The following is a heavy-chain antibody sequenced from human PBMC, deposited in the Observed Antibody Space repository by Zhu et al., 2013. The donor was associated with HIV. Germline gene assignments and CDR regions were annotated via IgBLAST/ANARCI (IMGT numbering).Heavy chain of an antibody. CDR1: GFTFSSYE. V-gene: IGHV3-48*03. CDR3: ARGHGYSSGWNAFDI. D-gene: IGHD6-19*01. Sequence: EVQLVESGGGLVQPGGSLRLSCAASGFTFSSYEMNWVRQAPGKGLEWVSYISSSGSTIYYADSVKGRFTISRDNAKNSLYLQMNSLRAEDTAVYYCARGHGYSSGWNAFDIWGQGTMVTVSS. J-gene: IGHJ3*02. CDR2: ISSSGSTI.